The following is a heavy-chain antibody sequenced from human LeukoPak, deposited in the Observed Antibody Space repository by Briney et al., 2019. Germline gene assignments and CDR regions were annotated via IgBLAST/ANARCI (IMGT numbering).Heavy chain of an antibody. J-gene: IGHJ4*02. D-gene: IGHD3-3*01. CDR1: GGSISSGGYY. V-gene: IGHV4-31*03. CDR3: ARCRSGYYGDVDY. Sequence: PSQTLSLTCTVSGGSISSGGYYWGWIRQHPGKGLEWIGHIYYSGSTYYNTSLKSRVTISVDTSKNQFSLKLSSVTAAATAAYYCARCRSGYYGDVDYWGQGTLVTVSS. CDR2: IYYSGST.